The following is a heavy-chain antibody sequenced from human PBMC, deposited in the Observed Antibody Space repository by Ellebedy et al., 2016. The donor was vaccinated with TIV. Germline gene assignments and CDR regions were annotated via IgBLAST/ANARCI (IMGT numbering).Heavy chain of an antibody. CDR2: ISGSTTSI. V-gene: IGHV3-48*04. Sequence: GESLKISCAASGFIFSTYTMNWVRQAPGKGLEWVSYISGSTTSIYYTDSVKGRFTISRDNAKDSLYLQMNSLRVEDSGVYYCVRDRGTAVAGTHWFDPWGQGTLVTVSS. CDR3: VRDRGTAVAGTHWFDP. D-gene: IGHD6-19*01. CDR1: GFIFSTYT. J-gene: IGHJ5*02.